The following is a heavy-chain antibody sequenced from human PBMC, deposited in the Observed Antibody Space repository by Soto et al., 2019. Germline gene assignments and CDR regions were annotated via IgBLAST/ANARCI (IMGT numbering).Heavy chain of an antibody. CDR2: ISATGGNI. CDR3: AKVAGGLGYFDL. D-gene: IGHD3-16*01. CDR1: GFTFSDYA. Sequence: GGSLRLSCVASGFTFSDYAMTWVRQAPGKGLEWVAAISATGGNIEYTDSLKGRFTISRDNSKNTLYLQLNGLTSDDTAVHYCAKVAGGLGYFDLWGRGTLVTVSS. V-gene: IGHV3-23*01. J-gene: IGHJ2*01.